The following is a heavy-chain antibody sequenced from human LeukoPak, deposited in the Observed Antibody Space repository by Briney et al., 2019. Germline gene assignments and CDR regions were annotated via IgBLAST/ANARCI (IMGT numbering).Heavy chain of an antibody. D-gene: IGHD6-6*01. CDR2: ISPTESTT. CDR1: GFSFSGHW. Sequence: PGGSLRLSCTASGFSFSGHWMHWARQLPGKGLVWDSRISPTESTTSYADSVKGRFTVSRDNAKNTLYLQVNNLRAEDTAVYYCARGPNSNWSGLDFWGQGTLLTVSS. CDR3: ARGPNSNWSGLDF. J-gene: IGHJ4*02. V-gene: IGHV3-74*01.